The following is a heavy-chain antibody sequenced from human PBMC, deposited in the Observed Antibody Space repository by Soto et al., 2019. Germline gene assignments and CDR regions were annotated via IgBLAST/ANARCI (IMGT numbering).Heavy chain of an antibody. V-gene: IGHV3-9*01. CDR1: GFTFDDYA. CDR3: AKEYPDYYYDSSGYSVGAFDI. J-gene: IGHJ3*02. Sequence: YLRLSCAASGFTFDDYAMHWFRQAPGKGLEWVSGISWNSGSIGHADSVKGRFTISRDNAKNSLYLQMNSLRAEDTALYYCAKEYPDYYYDSSGYSVGAFDIWGQGTMVTVSS. CDR2: ISWNSGSI. D-gene: IGHD3-22*01.